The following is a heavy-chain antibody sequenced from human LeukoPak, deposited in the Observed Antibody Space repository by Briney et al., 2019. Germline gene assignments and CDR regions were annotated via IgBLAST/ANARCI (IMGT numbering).Heavy chain of an antibody. CDR2: ISYDGSNK. J-gene: IGHJ6*04. V-gene: IGHV3-30*04. CDR1: GFTFSGYA. D-gene: IGHD3-3*01. Sequence: QPGGSLRLSCAASGFTFSGYAMHWVRQAPGKGLEWVAVISYDGSNKYYADSVKGRFTISRDNSKNTLYLQMNSLRAEDTAVYYCAREVITIYYYYGMDVWGKGTTVTVSS. CDR3: AREVITIYYYYGMDV.